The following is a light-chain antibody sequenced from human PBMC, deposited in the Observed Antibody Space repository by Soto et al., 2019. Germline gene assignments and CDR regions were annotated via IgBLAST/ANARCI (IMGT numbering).Light chain of an antibody. CDR1: SSDVGGYNY. CDR3: SSYTSSSTFYV. V-gene: IGLV2-14*01. CDR2: DVS. Sequence: QSALTQPASVSGSPGQSITISCTGTSSDVGGYNYVSWYQQHPGKAPKLMIYDVSNRPSGVSNRFSGSKSGNTASLTISGLQAEDEADYYFSSYTSSSTFYVFGTGTKLTV. J-gene: IGLJ1*01.